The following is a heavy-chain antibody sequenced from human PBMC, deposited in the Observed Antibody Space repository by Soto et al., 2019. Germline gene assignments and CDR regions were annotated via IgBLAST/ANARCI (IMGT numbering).Heavy chain of an antibody. J-gene: IGHJ6*02. CDR3: AREEEYSSSPPYYYGMDV. V-gene: IGHV3-33*01. D-gene: IGHD6-6*01. Sequence: QVQLVESGGGVVQPGRSLRLSCAASGFTFSSYGMHWVRQAPGKGLEWVAVIWYDGSNKYYADSVKGRFTISRDNSKNTLYLQMNSLRAEDTAVYYCAREEEYSSSPPYYYGMDVWGQGTTVTVSS. CDR2: IWYDGSNK. CDR1: GFTFSSYG.